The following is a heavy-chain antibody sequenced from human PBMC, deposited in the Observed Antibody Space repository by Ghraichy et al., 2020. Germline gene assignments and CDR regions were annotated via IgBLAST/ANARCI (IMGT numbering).Heavy chain of an antibody. D-gene: IGHD3-3*01. V-gene: IGHV4-59*01. Sequence: SETLSLTCSVSGGSISNYYWSWIRQPPGKRLEWIGHIYYSGSTNYSPSLKSRVTISVDTSKNQFSLNLGSVTAADTAVYYCARVGVGTTTLNYYYYYSMDVWGQGTTVTVSS. CDR1: GGSISNYY. J-gene: IGHJ6*02. CDR2: IYYSGST. CDR3: ARVGVGTTTLNYYYYYSMDV.